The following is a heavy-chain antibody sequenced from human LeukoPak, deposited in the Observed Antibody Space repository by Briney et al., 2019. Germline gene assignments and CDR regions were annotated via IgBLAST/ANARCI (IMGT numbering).Heavy chain of an antibody. CDR3: ARDMWTGMAVSEY. CDR1: GFTFSTYW. V-gene: IGHV3-7*01. D-gene: IGHD5-24*01. Sequence: GSLRLSCVASGFTFSTYWMTWVRQAPGKGLEWLATIKENGSIKNYLDSVRGRFTISRDNAKTSVYLQLNSLRADDTAVYYCARDMWTGMAVSEYWGQGTLVTVSS. J-gene: IGHJ4*02. CDR2: IKENGSIK.